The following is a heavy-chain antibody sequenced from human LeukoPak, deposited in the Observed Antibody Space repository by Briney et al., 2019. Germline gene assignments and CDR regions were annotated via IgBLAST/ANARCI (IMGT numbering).Heavy chain of an antibody. Sequence: GASVKVSCKASGYTFTSYYMHWVRQAPGQGLEWMGIINPSGGSTSYAQKFQGRVTMTRDTSTSTVYMELSSLRSEDTAVYYCAREGSAATPALYGMDVWGQGTTVTVSS. CDR1: GYTFTSYY. J-gene: IGHJ6*02. V-gene: IGHV1-46*01. D-gene: IGHD2-2*01. CDR2: INPSGGST. CDR3: AREGSAATPALYGMDV.